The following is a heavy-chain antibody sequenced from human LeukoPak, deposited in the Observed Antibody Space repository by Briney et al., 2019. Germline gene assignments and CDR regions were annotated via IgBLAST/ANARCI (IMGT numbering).Heavy chain of an antibody. V-gene: IGHV1-46*01. CDR2: INPSITSA. Sequence: ASVKVSCKASGYTFTSYAMNWVRQAPGQGLEWMGIINPSITSASYSQKFKGRVTMTRDTSTSTVYMELSGLRSEDTAVYYCARGVADCGGGCYYRGIYFDFWGQGTLVTVSS. J-gene: IGHJ4*02. D-gene: IGHD2-21*02. CDR1: GYTFTSYA. CDR3: ARGVADCGGGCYYRGIYFDF.